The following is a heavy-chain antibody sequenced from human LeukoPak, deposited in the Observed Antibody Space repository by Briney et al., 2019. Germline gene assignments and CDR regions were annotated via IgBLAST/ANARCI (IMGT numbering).Heavy chain of an antibody. V-gene: IGHV3-23*01. Sequence: GGSLRLSCAAAGFTFSSYAMRWGRQAPGEGVEGGAAISGSGGSTYSADSVNALFTISRDNSKNPLYLQMNSLSAEDTSVYYCAKRWELINPIDYWGQGTLVTVSS. D-gene: IGHD1-26*01. CDR3: AKRWELINPIDY. CDR1: GFTFSSYA. J-gene: IGHJ4*02. CDR2: ISGSGGST.